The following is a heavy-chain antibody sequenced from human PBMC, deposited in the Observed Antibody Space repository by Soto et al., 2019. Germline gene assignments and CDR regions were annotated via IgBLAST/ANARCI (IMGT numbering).Heavy chain of an antibody. J-gene: IGHJ4*02. D-gene: IGHD4-17*01. CDR2: IYYIGNN. CDR1: NGSISSRSSY. CDR3: GGQVYGAKGYYFEN. V-gene: IGHV4-39*01. Sequence: SETLSITCIVSNGSISSRSSYWGWIRQTPGKGLEWIGSIYYIGNNYYNPSLKRRDSISIDTSKTQFSLKMNSVTAADTAVYFCGGQVYGAKGYYFENLGQGPLVTVSS.